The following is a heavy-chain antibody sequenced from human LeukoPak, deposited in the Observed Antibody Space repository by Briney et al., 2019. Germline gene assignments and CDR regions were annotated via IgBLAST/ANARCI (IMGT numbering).Heavy chain of an antibody. CDR3: ANSACSGGSCYSGRFDY. Sequence: GGSLRLSCAASGFTFSSYAMHWVRQAPGKGLEWVAVISYDGSNKYYAGSVKGRFTISRDNSKNTLYLQMNSLRAEDTAVYYCANSACSGGSCYSGRFDYWGQGTLVTVSS. D-gene: IGHD2-15*01. CDR1: GFTFSSYA. V-gene: IGHV3-30-3*01. J-gene: IGHJ4*02. CDR2: ISYDGSNK.